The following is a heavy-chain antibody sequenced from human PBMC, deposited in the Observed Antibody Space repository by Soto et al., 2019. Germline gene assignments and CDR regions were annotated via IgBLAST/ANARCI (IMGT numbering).Heavy chain of an antibody. CDR1: GFTFSSYA. Sequence: GGSLRLSCAASGFTFSSYAMSWVRQAPGKGLEWVSAISGGGGSTDYVDSVKGRFTISRDISKNTLYLQMNSLRAEDTAVYYCAKDYYDSSGYFYEFPDYWGQGTLVTVSS. D-gene: IGHD3-22*01. J-gene: IGHJ4*02. CDR3: AKDYYDSSGYFYEFPDY. CDR2: ISGGGGST. V-gene: IGHV3-23*01.